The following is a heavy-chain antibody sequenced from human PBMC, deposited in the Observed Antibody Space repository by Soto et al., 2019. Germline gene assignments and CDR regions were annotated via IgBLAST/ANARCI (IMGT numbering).Heavy chain of an antibody. CDR3: ARPGIAAAGTFGFDY. CDR1: GYSFTSYW. D-gene: IGHD6-13*01. Sequence: GESLKICCKGSGYSFTSYWIGWVRQMPGKGLEWMGIIYPGDSDTGYSPSFQGQVTISADKSINTAYLQWSSLKASDTAMHYCARPGIAAAGTFGFDYWGQGTLVTVSS. CDR2: IYPGDSDT. J-gene: IGHJ4*02. V-gene: IGHV5-51*01.